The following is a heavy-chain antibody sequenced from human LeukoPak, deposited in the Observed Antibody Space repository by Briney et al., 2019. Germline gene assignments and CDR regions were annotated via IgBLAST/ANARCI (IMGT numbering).Heavy chain of an antibody. D-gene: IGHD3-22*01. CDR3: ARDEDSSGYSFDY. CDR2: INPNSGGT. V-gene: IGHV1-2*02. CDR1: GYTFTGYY. Sequence: ASVKVSCKASGYTFTGYYMHWVRQAPGQGLEWMGWINPNSGGTNYAQKFQGRVTMTRDTSISTACMELSRLRSDDTAVYYCARDEDSSGYSFDYWGQGTLVTVSS. J-gene: IGHJ4*02.